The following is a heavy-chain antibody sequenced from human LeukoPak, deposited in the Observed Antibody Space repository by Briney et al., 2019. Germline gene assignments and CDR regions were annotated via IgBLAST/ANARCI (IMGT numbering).Heavy chain of an antibody. J-gene: IGHJ6*03. V-gene: IGHV4-31*03. D-gene: IGHD6-13*01. Sequence: PSETLSLTCTVSGGSISSGGYYWSWIRQQPGKGLEWIGYIYYSGSTYYNPSLKSRVTISVDTSKNQFSLKLSSVTAADTAVYYCARDPGPRSIAAAGHRYYYYMDVWGKGTTVTVSS. CDR1: GGSISSGGYY. CDR3: ARDPGPRSIAAAGHRYYYYMDV. CDR2: IYYSGST.